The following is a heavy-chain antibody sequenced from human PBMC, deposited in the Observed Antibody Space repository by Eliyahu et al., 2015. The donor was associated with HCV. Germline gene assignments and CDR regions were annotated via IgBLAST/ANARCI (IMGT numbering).Heavy chain of an antibody. CDR3: ARLWFGENPGWFDP. Sequence: QVQLVQSGAEVKKPGASVKISCKASGYTFSTYAIHWVRQAPGQRPXWMGYINPGTGNTEHXQKFQGRVTMTRETSANTAYMELSSLRSEDTAVYYCARLWFGENPGWFDPWGQGTLVTVSS. CDR2: INPGTGNT. CDR1: GYTFSTYA. V-gene: IGHV1-3*01. D-gene: IGHD3-10*01. J-gene: IGHJ5*02.